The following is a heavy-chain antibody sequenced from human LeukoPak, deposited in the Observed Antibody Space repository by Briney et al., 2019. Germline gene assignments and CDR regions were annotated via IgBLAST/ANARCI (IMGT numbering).Heavy chain of an antibody. V-gene: IGHV4-61*02. Sequence: PSETLSLTCTVSGGSISSSDYYWTWIRQPAGKGLEWIGRIYTTGSPNYSPPLKSRVTISVDTSTNQFSLKLTSVTAADTAVYYCARDRGITTARGVPSWFDPWGQGTLVTVSS. CDR1: GGSISSSDYY. D-gene: IGHD3-10*01. CDR3: ARDRGITTARGVPSWFDP. J-gene: IGHJ5*02. CDR2: IYTTGSP.